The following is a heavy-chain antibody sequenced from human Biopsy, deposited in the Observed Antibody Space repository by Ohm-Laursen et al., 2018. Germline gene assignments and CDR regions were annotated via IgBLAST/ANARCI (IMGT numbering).Heavy chain of an antibody. Sequence: GTLSLTCTVSGDSITSYFWNWIRQAPGKGLEWIGNIYYRGNTNYSPSLKSRATISLDSSKNQFSLNLNSVTATDMAVYYCARRLPLRGFAFDVWGQGTVVTVS. V-gene: IGHV4-59*08. CDR3: ARRLPLRGFAFDV. J-gene: IGHJ3*01. CDR1: GDSITSYF. CDR2: IYYRGNT. D-gene: IGHD3-10*01.